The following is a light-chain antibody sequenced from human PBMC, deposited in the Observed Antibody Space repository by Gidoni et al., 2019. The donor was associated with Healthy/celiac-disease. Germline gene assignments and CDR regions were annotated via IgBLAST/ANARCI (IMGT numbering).Light chain of an antibody. J-gene: IGLJ2*01. CDR1: SSNIGSNT. Sequence: QSVLTQPPSASGTPGQRVTISCSGSSSNIGSNTVNGYQQLPGTAPKLLIYSNNQRPSGVPDRFSGSKSGTSASLAISGLQSEDEADYYCAAWDDSLRVVFGGGTKLTVL. CDR3: AAWDDSLRVV. CDR2: SNN. V-gene: IGLV1-44*01.